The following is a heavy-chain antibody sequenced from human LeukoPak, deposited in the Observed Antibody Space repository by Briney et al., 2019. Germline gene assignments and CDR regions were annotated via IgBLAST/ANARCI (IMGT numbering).Heavy chain of an antibody. D-gene: IGHD4-17*01. J-gene: IGHJ2*01. CDR1: GGSISTYY. CDR3: ARGGYTTGGYWYLDL. V-gene: IGHV4-59*01. Sequence: PSETLSLTCTVSGGSISTYYWSWIRQPPGKGLQWIGYIYYRGSTNYNPSLKSRVTISVDTSKNQSSLQLSSVTAADTAVYYCARGGYTTGGYWYLDLWGRGTLVTVSS. CDR2: IYYRGST.